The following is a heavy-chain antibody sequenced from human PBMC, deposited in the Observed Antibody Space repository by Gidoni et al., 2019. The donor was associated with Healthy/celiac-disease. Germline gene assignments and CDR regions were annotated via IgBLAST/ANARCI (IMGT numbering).Heavy chain of an antibody. Sequence: QPQLQESGPGLVKPSATLYLTCTASGAPISSSSHYWGWIRQPQGKGMEWIGSIYYSGSTYYTPSLKSRVTISVDTSKNQFSLKLSYVTAADTAVYYCESVAAAGYPDAFDIWGQGTMVTVSS. CDR2: IYYSGST. CDR1: GAPISSSSHY. CDR3: ESVAAAGYPDAFDI. D-gene: IGHD6-13*01. V-gene: IGHV4-39*07. J-gene: IGHJ3*02.